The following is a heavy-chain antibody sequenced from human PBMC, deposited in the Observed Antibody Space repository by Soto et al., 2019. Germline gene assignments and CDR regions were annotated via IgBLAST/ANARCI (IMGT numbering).Heavy chain of an antibody. J-gene: IGHJ4*02. CDR3: ARGSGGSYYFDY. D-gene: IGHD1-26*01. CDR1: GGSISSGGYY. Sequence: SETLSLTCTVSGGSISSGGYYWSWIRQHPGKGLEWIGYIYYSGSTYYNPSLKSRVTISVDTSKNQFSLKLSSVTAADTAVYYCARGSGGSYYFDYWGQGTLVTVS. CDR2: IYYSGST. V-gene: IGHV4-31*03.